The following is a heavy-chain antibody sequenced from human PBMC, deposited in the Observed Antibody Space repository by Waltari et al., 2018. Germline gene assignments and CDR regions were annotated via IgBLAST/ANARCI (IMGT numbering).Heavy chain of an antibody. CDR3: ARHRTRSTLYNWFDP. CDR1: GYTFSNYW. J-gene: IGHJ5*02. D-gene: IGHD2-2*01. CDR2: IYPGDSDT. V-gene: IGHV5-51*01. Sequence: EVQLVQSGAEVRRPGESLSISCQGSGYTFSNYWIGWVRPQPGKGLEWMGIIYPGDSDTRDSPSFQGQVTISVDKTIKTAYLQWSSLKASDTATYYCARHRTRSTLYNWFDPWGQGTHVSVSS.